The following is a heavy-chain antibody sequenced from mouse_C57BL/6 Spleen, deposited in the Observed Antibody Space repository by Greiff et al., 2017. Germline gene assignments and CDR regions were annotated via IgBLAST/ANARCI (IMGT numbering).Heavy chain of an antibody. CDR3: THCDFRGWFAY. CDR2: IDPETGGT. V-gene: IGHV1-15*01. Sequence: VQLQQSGAELVRPGASVTLSCKASGYTFTDYEMHWVKQTPVHGLEWIGAIDPETGGTAYNQKFKGKAILTADKSSSTAYMELRSLTSEDSAVYYCTHCDFRGWFAYWGQGTLVTVSA. CDR1: GYTFTDYE. D-gene: IGHD2-13*01. J-gene: IGHJ3*01.